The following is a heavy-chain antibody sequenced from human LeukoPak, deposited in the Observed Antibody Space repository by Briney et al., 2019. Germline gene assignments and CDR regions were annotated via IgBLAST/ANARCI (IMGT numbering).Heavy chain of an antibody. CDR1: GGSISSYS. CDR2: IYYSGST. V-gene: IGHV4-59*01. Sequence: SETLSLTCTVSGGSISSYSWSWIRQPPGKGLEWIVYIYYSGSTNYTPSLKSRVTISVDTSKNPFSLKLSSVTAADTAVYYCARVHGDLLWYFDLWGRGTLVTVSS. J-gene: IGHJ2*01. D-gene: IGHD4-17*01. CDR3: ARVHGDLLWYFDL.